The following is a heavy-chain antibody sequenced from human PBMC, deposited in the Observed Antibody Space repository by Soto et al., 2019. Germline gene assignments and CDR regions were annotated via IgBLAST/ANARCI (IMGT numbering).Heavy chain of an antibody. CDR2: ISSYNDYT. D-gene: IGHD3-22*01. Sequence: EASVKVSCKASGYSFTTYGLSWVRQAPGHGLEWMGWISSYNDYTDYAQKFQGRVTMTRDTSTSTVYMELSSLRSEDTAVYYCARDHLYDSSGWDFDYWGQGTQVTVSS. CDR3: ARDHLYDSSGWDFDY. J-gene: IGHJ4*02. CDR1: GYSFTTYG. V-gene: IGHV1-18*01.